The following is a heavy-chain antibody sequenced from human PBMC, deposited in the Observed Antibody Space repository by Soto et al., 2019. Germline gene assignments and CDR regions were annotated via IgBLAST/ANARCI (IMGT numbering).Heavy chain of an antibody. D-gene: IGHD3-3*01. CDR1: GGSFSGYY. V-gene: IGHV4-34*01. Sequence: SETLSLTCAVYGGSFSGYYWSWIRQPPGKGLEWIGEINHSGSTNYNPSLKSRVTISVDTSKNQFSLKLSSVTAADTAVYYCAHRGGFFCYYGMDVWGQGTTVTVSS. J-gene: IGHJ6*02. CDR2: INHSGST. CDR3: AHRGGFFCYYGMDV.